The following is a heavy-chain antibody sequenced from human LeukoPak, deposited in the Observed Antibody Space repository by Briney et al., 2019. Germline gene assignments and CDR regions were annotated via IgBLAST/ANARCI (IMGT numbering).Heavy chain of an antibody. CDR1: GGSINSYY. CDR3: ARSIVVAGFVSDYYYYGMDV. V-gene: IGHV4-59*08. CDR2: IHYSGSP. D-gene: IGHD6-19*01. J-gene: IGHJ6*02. Sequence: KPSETLSLTCTVSGGSINSYYWSWIRQPPGKGLELVGYIHYSGSPTYNPSLKSRVAISIHTSKKHFSLKLSSVTAADTAVYYCARSIVVAGFVSDYYYYGMDVWGQGTTVTVAS.